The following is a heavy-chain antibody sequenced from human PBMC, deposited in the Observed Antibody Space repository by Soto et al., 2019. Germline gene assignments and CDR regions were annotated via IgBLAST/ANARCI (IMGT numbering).Heavy chain of an antibody. J-gene: IGHJ4*02. Sequence: QVQLQESGPGLVKPSETLSLTCTVSGGSISNNDWSWIRQPAGKGREWIWRVHISGSSNYNPSLKSPVTMSVGKSKNQFSLKVSSVPAADAAVYYCARLNYYDRSGYYYRGGSFDYWGKGTRVTVSS. CDR3: ARLNYYDRSGYYYRGGSFDY. D-gene: IGHD3-22*01. CDR1: GGSISNND. V-gene: IGHV4-4*07. CDR2: VHISGSS.